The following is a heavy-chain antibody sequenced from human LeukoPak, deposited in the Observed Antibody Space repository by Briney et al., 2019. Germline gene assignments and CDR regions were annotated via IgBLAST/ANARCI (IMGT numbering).Heavy chain of an antibody. CDR3: ATLLGYCSSTSCYRRFDY. CDR1: GGSISSGDYY. V-gene: IGHV4-30-4*01. J-gene: IGHJ4*02. Sequence: PSQTLSLTCTVSGGSISSGDYYWSWIRQPPGKGLEWIGYIYYSGSTYYNPSLKSRVTISVDTSKNQFSLKLSSVTAADTAVYYCATLLGYCSSTSCYRRFDYWGQGTLVTASS. D-gene: IGHD2-2*01. CDR2: IYYSGST.